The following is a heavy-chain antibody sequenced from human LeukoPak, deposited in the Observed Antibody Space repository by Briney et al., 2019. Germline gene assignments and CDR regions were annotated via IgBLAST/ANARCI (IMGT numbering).Heavy chain of an antibody. CDR3: ARDYYYYDSSGYYYIPYYFDY. D-gene: IGHD3-22*01. CDR1: GYTFTGYY. Sequence: GASVKVSCKASGYTFTGYYIHWVRQAPGQGLEWMGRINPNSGGTNYAQKFQGRVTMTRDTSISTAYMELSRLRSDDTAVYYCARDYYYYDSSGYYYIPYYFDYWGQGALVTVSS. CDR2: INPNSGGT. V-gene: IGHV1-2*06. J-gene: IGHJ4*02.